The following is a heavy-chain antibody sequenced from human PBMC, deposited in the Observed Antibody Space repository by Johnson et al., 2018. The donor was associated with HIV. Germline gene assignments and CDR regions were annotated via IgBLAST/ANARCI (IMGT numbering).Heavy chain of an antibody. CDR2: ISSSGTNI. V-gene: IGHV3-11*01. J-gene: IGHJ3*01. D-gene: IGHD1-26*01. CDR3: AKGATRYKTDGSKHDGAFDV. Sequence: QVQLVESGGGLVKPGGSLRLSCAAPGLTFSDYYMSWIRQAPGKGLEWVSYISSSGTNIYYADSVKGRFSISRDNAKSSLYLQMSSLRAEDTALYYCAKGATRYKTDGSKHDGAFDVWGQGTMVTVSS. CDR1: GLTFSDYY.